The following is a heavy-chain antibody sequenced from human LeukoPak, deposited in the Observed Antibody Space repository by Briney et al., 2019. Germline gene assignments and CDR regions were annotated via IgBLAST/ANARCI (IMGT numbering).Heavy chain of an antibody. CDR3: VRDRAAITVEY. CDR1: GYSFTGYY. Sequence: ASVKVSCKASGYSFTGYYIHWVRQAPGQGLEWMGWIDPNSGGTKCAQKFQGRVTMTRDTSISTAYMVLNRLTSADTAVYYCVRDRAAITVEYWGQGTQVTVSS. J-gene: IGHJ4*02. V-gene: IGHV1-2*02. D-gene: IGHD5-24*01. CDR2: IDPNSGGT.